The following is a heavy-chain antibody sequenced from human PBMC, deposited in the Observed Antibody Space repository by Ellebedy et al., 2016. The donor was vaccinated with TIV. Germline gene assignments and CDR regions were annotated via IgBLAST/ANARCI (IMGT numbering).Heavy chain of an antibody. CDR1: GGSISSSGYY. D-gene: IGHD5-24*01. V-gene: IGHV4-39*01. Sequence: SETLSLTXTVSGGSISSSGYYWGWIRQPPGKGLEWIGSIYYSGRTHYNPSLKSRVTISVDTSKNQFSLRLSSVTAADTAVYYCARIPSRDDYNFIYDNWGQGILVTVSS. J-gene: IGHJ4*02. CDR2: IYYSGRT. CDR3: ARIPSRDDYNFIYDN.